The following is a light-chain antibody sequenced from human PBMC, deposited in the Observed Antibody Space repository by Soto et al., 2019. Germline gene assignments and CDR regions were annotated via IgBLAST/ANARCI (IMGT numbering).Light chain of an antibody. CDR2: LNSDGSH. CDR1: SGHSSYA. Sequence: QLVLTQSPSASASLGASVKLTCTLSSGHSSYAIAWHQQQPEKGPRYLMKLNSDGSHSKGDGIPDRFSGSSSGAERYLTISSLQSEDEADYYCQTWGTCDWVFGGGTKLTVL. CDR3: QTWGTCDWV. J-gene: IGLJ3*02. V-gene: IGLV4-69*01.